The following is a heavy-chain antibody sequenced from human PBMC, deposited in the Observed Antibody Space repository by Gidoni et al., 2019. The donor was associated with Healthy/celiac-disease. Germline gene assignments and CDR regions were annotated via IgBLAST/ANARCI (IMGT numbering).Heavy chain of an antibody. CDR2: IIPILGIA. CDR3: ARDHPDSSGYYLEPYFDY. CDR1: GGTFSSYT. J-gene: IGHJ4*02. Sequence: PGSSVKVSCKASGGTFSSYTISWVRQAPGQGLEWMGRIIPILGIANYAQKFQGRVTITADKSTSTAYMELSSLRSEDTAVYYCARDHPDSSGYYLEPYFDYWGQGTLVTVSS. D-gene: IGHD3-22*01. V-gene: IGHV1-69*04.